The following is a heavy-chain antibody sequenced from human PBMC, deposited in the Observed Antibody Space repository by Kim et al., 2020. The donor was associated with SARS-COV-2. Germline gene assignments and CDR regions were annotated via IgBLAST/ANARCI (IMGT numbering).Heavy chain of an antibody. J-gene: IGHJ5*02. V-gene: IGHV3-11*01. CDR3: ARGTLMTTVTPNWFDP. D-gene: IGHD4-17*01. Sequence: SVTGRFTISRDNAKTSLYMQMNSLRAGDAAVYYCARGTLMTTVTPNWFDPWGQGTLVTVSS.